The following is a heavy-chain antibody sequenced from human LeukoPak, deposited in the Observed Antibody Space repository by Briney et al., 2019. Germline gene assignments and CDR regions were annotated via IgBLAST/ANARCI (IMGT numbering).Heavy chain of an antibody. CDR1: GFTVSSNY. D-gene: IGHD5-12*01. V-gene: IGHV3-53*01. CDR2: IYSGGST. CDR3: ARGLPLGY. J-gene: IGHJ4*02. Sequence: PGGSLRLSCAASGFTVSSNYMSWVRHAPGKGLGWGAVIYSGGSTYYAASVTGRLTISRDTSKHPLSLQMTSLSAEDPAVYYCARGLPLGYWGQGTLVTASS.